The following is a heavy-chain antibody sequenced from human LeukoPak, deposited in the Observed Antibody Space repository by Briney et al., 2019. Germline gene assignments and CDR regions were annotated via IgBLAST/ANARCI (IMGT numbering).Heavy chain of an antibody. CDR1: GGSISSSNW. CDR3: ASHPVQGSGRLGFDY. D-gene: IGHD3-10*01. V-gene: IGHV4-4*02. J-gene: IGHJ4*02. Sequence: PSGTLSLTCAVSGGSISSSNWWSWVGQPPGKGLEWIGEIYHSGSTNYNPSLKSRVTISVDKSKNPLSLQLSSLTAADTAVYYCASHPVQGSGRLGFDYWGQGTLVTVSS. CDR2: IYHSGST.